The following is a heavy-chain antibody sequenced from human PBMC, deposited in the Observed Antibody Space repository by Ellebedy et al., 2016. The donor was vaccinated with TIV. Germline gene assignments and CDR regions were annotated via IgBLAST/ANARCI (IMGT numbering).Heavy chain of an antibody. CDR1: GYTFISYG. D-gene: IGHD3-22*01. CDR3: ARGYDSSGYYSCFDY. J-gene: IGHJ4*02. Sequence: AASVKVSCKASGYTFISYGISWVRQAPGQGLEWMGWISAYNGNTNYAQKLQGRVTMTTDTSTSTAYMELRNLRSDDTAVYYCARGYDSSGYYSCFDYWGQGTLVTVSS. V-gene: IGHV1-18*01. CDR2: ISAYNGNT.